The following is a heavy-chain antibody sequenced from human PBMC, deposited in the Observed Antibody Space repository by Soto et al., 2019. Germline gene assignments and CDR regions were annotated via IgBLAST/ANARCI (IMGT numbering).Heavy chain of an antibody. D-gene: IGHD6-13*01. CDR2: MSYDGSNK. CDR1: GFTFSSYG. J-gene: IGHJ4*02. V-gene: IGHV3-30*18. Sequence: GGSLRLSCAASGFTFSSYGMHWVRQAPGKGLEWVAVMSYDGSNKYYADSVKGRFTISRDNSKNTLYLQMNSLRAEDTAVYYCAKGGSSRYEYFDYWGQGTLVTVSS. CDR3: AKGGSSRYEYFDY.